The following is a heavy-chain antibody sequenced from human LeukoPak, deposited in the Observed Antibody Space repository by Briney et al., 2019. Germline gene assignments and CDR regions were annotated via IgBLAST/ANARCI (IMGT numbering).Heavy chain of an antibody. CDR3: GKAVTFGGVIVIRLYYFDY. CDR2: IWYDGSNK. V-gene: IGHV3-33*06. D-gene: IGHD3-16*02. J-gene: IGHJ4*02. Sequence: PGGSLRLSCAASGFTFSSYGMHWVRQAPGKGLEWVAVIWYDGSNKYYADSVKGRFTISRDNSKNTLYLQMNSLRAEDTAVYYCGKAVTFGGVIVIRLYYFDYWGQGTLVTVSS. CDR1: GFTFSSYG.